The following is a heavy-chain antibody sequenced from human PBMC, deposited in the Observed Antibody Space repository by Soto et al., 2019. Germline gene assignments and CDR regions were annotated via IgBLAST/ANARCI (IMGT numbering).Heavy chain of an antibody. CDR1: GYGFTTYG. D-gene: IGHD1-1*01. J-gene: IGHJ4*02. Sequence: QVHLVQSGAEVKKPGASVKVSCKGSGYGFTTYGITWVRQAPGQGLEWMAWISAHNGNTNYAQKLQGRVTVTRDTSTSTAYMELRSRRSDDTAVYYCAGGRYGDYWGQGARVTVSS. CDR3: AGGRYGDY. CDR2: ISAHNGNT. V-gene: IGHV1-18*01.